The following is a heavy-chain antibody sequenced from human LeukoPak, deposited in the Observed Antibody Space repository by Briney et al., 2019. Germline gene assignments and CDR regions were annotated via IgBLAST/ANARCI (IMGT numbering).Heavy chain of an antibody. CDR2: FYYTGDT. CDR3: VRAVGAVAGPGDWFDP. D-gene: IGHD6-19*01. CDR1: GGSITTSSFY. J-gene: IGHJ5*02. Sequence: PSETLSLTCNVSGGSITTSSFYWGWIRQTPGKGLDWIGTFYYTGDTYYNRSLKSRATIAVDTSKDQFFLALSSVTAADTAVYYCVRAVGAVAGPGDWFDPWGPGTLVTASS. V-gene: IGHV4-39*01.